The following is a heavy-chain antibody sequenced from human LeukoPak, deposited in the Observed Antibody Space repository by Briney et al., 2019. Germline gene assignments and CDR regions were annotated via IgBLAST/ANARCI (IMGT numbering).Heavy chain of an antibody. CDR2: IGTAGDT. J-gene: IGHJ6*02. CDR1: GFTFSSYD. Sequence: GGSLRLSCAASGFTFSSYDMHWVRQATGKGLEWVSAIGTAGDTYYPGSVKGRFTISRENAKNSLYLQMNSLRAGDTAVYYCAEGSFAAAGTIEDYSMDVWGQGTTVTVSS. D-gene: IGHD6-13*01. CDR3: AEGSFAAAGTIEDYSMDV. V-gene: IGHV3-13*01.